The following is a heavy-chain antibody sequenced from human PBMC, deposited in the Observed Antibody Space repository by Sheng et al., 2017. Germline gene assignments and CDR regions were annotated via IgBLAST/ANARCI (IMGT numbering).Heavy chain of an antibody. CDR3: ARDRWELPPYYYYYMDV. CDR1: GYTFTSYG. D-gene: IGHD1-26*01. CDR2: ISAYNGNT. Sequence: QVQLVQSGAEVKKPGASVKVSCKASGYTFTSYGISWVRQAPGQGLEWMGWISAYNGNTNYAQKLQGRVTMTTDTSTSTAYMELRSLRSDDTAVYYCARDRWELPPYYYYYMDVWGKGTTVTVSS. J-gene: IGHJ6*03. V-gene: IGHV1-18*01.